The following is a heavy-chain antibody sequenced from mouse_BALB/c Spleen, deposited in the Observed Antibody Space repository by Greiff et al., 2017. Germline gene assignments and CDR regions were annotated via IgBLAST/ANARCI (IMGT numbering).Heavy chain of an antibody. CDR2: IWAGGST. D-gene: IGHD2-14*01. Sequence: VKLMESGPGLVAPSQSLSITCTVSGFSLTSYGVHWVRQPPGKGLEWLGVIWAGGSTNYNSALMSRLSISKDNSKSQVFLKMNSLQTDDTAMYYCARGDYRYDEDAMDYWGQGTSVTVSS. J-gene: IGHJ4*01. CDR3: ARGDYRYDEDAMDY. V-gene: IGHV2-9*02. CDR1: GFSLTSYG.